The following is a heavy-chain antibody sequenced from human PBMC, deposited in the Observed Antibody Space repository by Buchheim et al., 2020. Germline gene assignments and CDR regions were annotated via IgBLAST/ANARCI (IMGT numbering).Heavy chain of an antibody. CDR3: ARTVGYGWFDS. CDR1: GFSFSSYW. D-gene: IGHD4-23*01. Sequence: DVHLVESGGDLVQPGGSLRVSCAASGFSFSSYWMSWIRQAPGKGLQCVASIKADGSEKYYVDSLEGRFTISRDNAKESLFLQMNSLRVEDTAIYYCARTVGYGWFDSWGQGIL. J-gene: IGHJ5*01. CDR2: IKADGSEK. V-gene: IGHV3-7*01.